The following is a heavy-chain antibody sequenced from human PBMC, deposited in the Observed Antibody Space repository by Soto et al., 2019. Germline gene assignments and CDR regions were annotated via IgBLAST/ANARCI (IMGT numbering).Heavy chain of an antibody. D-gene: IGHD6-19*01. Sequence: SETLSITCTVSGGSISSNSYYWGWIRQPPGKGLEWIGSIYYSGSTYYNPSLKSRVIISVDTSKNQFSLKLSSETAADTAVYYCARHFSSGWVYHYGLDVWGQGTTVT. CDR1: GGSISSNSYY. V-gene: IGHV4-39*01. CDR3: ARHFSSGWVYHYGLDV. CDR2: IYYSGST. J-gene: IGHJ6*01.